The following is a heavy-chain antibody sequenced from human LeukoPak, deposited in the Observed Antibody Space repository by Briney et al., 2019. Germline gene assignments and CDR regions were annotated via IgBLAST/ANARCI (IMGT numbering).Heavy chain of an antibody. J-gene: IGHJ4*02. CDR3: ARDSIAFRPIDY. CDR2: IKSKTDGGTT. Sequence: GGSLRLSCAASGFTFSNAWMSWVRQAPGKGLEWVGRIKSKTDGGTTDYAAPVKGRFTISRDNAKNSLYLQMNSLRAEDTAVYYCARDSIAFRPIDYWGQGTLATVSS. D-gene: IGHD3-3*02. CDR1: GFTFSNAW. V-gene: IGHV3-15*01.